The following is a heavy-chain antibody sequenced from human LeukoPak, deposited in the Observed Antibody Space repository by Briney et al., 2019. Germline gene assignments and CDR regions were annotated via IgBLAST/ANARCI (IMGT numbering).Heavy chain of an antibody. D-gene: IGHD6-13*01. CDR3: ARGIGRIAAAGQNWFDP. CDR2: IYYSGST. CDR1: GGSISGGGYY. J-gene: IGHJ5*02. V-gene: IGHV4-31*03. Sequence: PSQTLSLTCTVSGGSISGGGYYWSWIRQHPGKGLEWIGYIYYSGSTYYSPSLKSRVTISVDTSKNQFSLKLSSVTAADTAVYYCARGIGRIAAAGQNWFDPWGQGTLVTVSS.